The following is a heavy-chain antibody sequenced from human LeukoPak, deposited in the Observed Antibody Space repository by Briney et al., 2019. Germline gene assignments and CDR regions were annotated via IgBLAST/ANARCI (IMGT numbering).Heavy chain of an antibody. D-gene: IGHD2-2*01. Sequence: GGSLRLSCVASGFTFSSYAMNWVRQAPGKRLEWVSVISTSGGSTYYADSVKGRFTISRDNSKNTLYLQMNSLRAEDTAIYYCAKELYCSSTSCAQFDPWGQGTLVTVSS. J-gene: IGHJ5*02. CDR3: AKELYCSSTSCAQFDP. CDR1: GFTFSSYA. CDR2: ISTSGGST. V-gene: IGHV3-23*01.